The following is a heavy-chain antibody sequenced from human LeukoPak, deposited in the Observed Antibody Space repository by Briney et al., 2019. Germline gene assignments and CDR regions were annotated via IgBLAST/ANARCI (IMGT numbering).Heavy chain of an antibody. Sequence: SETLSLTCTDSGGSISSYYWSWSRQPPGKGLEGIGYIYYSGRTNYNPSLKSRVIISIDTSKNQFSLKLTSVTAADTAVYYCAMTLGYYYPFDYWGQGTLVTVSS. CDR3: AMTLGYYYPFDY. CDR1: GGSISSYY. CDR2: IYYSGRT. D-gene: IGHD3-22*01. J-gene: IGHJ4*01. V-gene: IGHV4-59*08.